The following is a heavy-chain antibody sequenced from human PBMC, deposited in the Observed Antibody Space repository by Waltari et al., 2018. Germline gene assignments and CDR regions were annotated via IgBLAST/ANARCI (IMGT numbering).Heavy chain of an antibody. V-gene: IGHV3-30*18. CDR3: AKDLRYSSSWYSGGGYYYYYYGMDV. CDR1: GFTFSSNG. Sequence: QVQLVESGGGVVQPGRSLRLTCAASGFTFSSNGMPWVRLAPGKGLEWVAVISYDGSNKYYADSVKGRFTISRDNSKNTLYLQMNSLRAEDTTVYYCAKDLRYSSSWYSGGGYYYYYYGMDVWGQGTTVTVSS. D-gene: IGHD6-13*01. J-gene: IGHJ6*02. CDR2: ISYDGSNK.